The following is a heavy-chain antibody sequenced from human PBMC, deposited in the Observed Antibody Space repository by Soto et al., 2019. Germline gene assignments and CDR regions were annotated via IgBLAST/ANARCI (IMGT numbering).Heavy chain of an antibody. V-gene: IGHV3-7*01. Sequence: EVQLVESGGGLVQPGGSLRLSCAASGFTFSSYWMSWVRQAPGKGLEWVANIKQDGSEKYYVDSVKGRFTISRDNAKNSLYLQMNSLRAEDTAVYYCARDSRMITFGGVIVIPFDIWGQGTMVTVSS. CDR1: GFTFSSYW. CDR3: ARDSRMITFGGVIVIPFDI. D-gene: IGHD3-16*02. CDR2: IKQDGSEK. J-gene: IGHJ3*02.